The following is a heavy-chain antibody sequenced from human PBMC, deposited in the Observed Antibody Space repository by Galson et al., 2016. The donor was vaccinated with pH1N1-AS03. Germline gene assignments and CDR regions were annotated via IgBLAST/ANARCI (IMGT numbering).Heavy chain of an antibody. CDR1: GGSFSTYA. D-gene: IGHD2-2*01. V-gene: IGHV1-69*13. Sequence: SVKVSCKASGGSFSTYAITWVRQAPGQGLEWMGGIIPVFDTPNYAQKFQGRVTITADESRNTAYMELSSLRSADTAVYFCARDGDIVIVPSAIDYYGMDVWGQGTTVTVSS. J-gene: IGHJ6*02. CDR2: IIPVFDTP. CDR3: ARDGDIVIVPSAIDYYGMDV.